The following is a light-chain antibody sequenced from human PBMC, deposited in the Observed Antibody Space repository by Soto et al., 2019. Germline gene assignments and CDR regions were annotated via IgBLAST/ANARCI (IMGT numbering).Light chain of an antibody. V-gene: IGKV3-20*01. CDR2: GAS. CDR1: QSVSNNY. CDR3: QQYGSSGT. Sequence: EIVLTQSPGTLSLSPGERVTLSCRASQSVSNNYLAWYQQKPDQAPRLLIYGASNRATGIPDRFSGSGSGTDFTLTIGRLEPEDFAVYYCQQYGSSGTFGQGTKVEIK. J-gene: IGKJ1*01.